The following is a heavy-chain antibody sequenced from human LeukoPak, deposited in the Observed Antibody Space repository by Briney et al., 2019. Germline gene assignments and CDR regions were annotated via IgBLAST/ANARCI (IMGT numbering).Heavy chain of an antibody. V-gene: IGHV3-30-3*01. Sequence: GRSLRLSCAASGFTFSSYATHWVRQAPGKGLEWVAVISYDGSNKYYADSVKGRFTISRDNSKNTLYLQMNSLRAEDTAVYYCARNLYCSSTSCYIYYYYGMDVWGQGTTVTVSS. CDR3: ARNLYCSSTSCYIYYYYGMDV. J-gene: IGHJ6*02. CDR2: ISYDGSNK. CDR1: GFTFSSYA. D-gene: IGHD2-2*01.